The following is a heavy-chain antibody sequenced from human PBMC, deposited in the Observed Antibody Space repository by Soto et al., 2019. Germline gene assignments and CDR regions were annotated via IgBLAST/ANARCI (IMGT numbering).Heavy chain of an antibody. D-gene: IGHD3-22*01. J-gene: IGHJ3*01. V-gene: IGHV3-48*01. CDR2: ISDSSAII. CDR1: GFTFSSHS. Sequence: EVQLVESGGGLVQSGGSLRLSCVASGFTFSSHSMNWVRQAPGMGLEWVSYISDSSAIIHYADSVEGRFTISRDNAKNSLSLQMNSLSAEDTAVYFCARVGGYSRGYDTFDVWGPGTMVTVSS. CDR3: ARVGGYSRGYDTFDV.